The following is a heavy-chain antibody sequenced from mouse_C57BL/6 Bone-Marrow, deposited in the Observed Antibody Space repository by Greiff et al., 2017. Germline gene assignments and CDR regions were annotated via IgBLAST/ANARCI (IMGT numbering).Heavy chain of an antibody. J-gene: IGHJ4*01. V-gene: IGHV5-6*02. CDR2: ISSGGSYT. D-gene: IGHD3-2*02. Sequence: DVKLVESVGDLVKPGGSLKLSCAASGFTFSSYGMSWVRQTPDKRLEWVATISSGGSYTYYPDSVKGRFTISRDNAKNTLYLQMSSLKSEDTAMYYCARPSSGYGYAMDYWGQGTSVTVSS. CDR1: GFTFSSYG. CDR3: ARPSSGYGYAMDY.